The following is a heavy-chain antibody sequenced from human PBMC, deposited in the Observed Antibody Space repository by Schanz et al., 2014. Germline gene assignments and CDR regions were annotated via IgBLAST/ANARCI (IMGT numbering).Heavy chain of an antibody. CDR3: AREVGLYDRGWFDP. J-gene: IGHJ5*02. CDR2: IVPIAGIT. Sequence: QVHLVQSGAEVKKPGSPVKVSCKASGGTFSSDTFSWVRQAPGQGLEWMGRIVPIAGITNYAQRFQGRVTITADKSSDTAYMELSSLRSEDTAVYYCAREVGLYDRGWFDPWGQGTLVTVSS. D-gene: IGHD3-22*01. V-gene: IGHV1-69*08. CDR1: GGTFSSDT.